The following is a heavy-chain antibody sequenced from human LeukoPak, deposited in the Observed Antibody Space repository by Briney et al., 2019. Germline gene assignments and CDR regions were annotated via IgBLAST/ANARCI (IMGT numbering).Heavy chain of an antibody. CDR1: GFTFSSYG. V-gene: IGHV3-33*06. Sequence: PGRSLRLSCAASGFTFSSYGMHWVRQAPGKGLEWVAVIWYDGSNKYYADSVKGRFTISRDNSKNTLYLQMNSLRAEDTAVYYCAKSHSRTMVRGDNNWFDPWGQGTLVTVSS. J-gene: IGHJ5*02. D-gene: IGHD3-10*01. CDR3: AKSHSRTMVRGDNNWFDP. CDR2: IWYDGSNK.